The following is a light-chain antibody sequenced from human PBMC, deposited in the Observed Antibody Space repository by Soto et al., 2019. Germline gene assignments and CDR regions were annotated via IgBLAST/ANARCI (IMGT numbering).Light chain of an antibody. J-gene: IGKJ1*01. CDR3: QQYDSYSWT. V-gene: IGKV1-5*03. Sequence: DIQMTQSPSTLSASVGDRVTVTCRASQSISSWLAWYQQRPGKAPKLLIYKASSLESGVPSRFSGSGSGTEFTLTISSLQPEDFATYYCQQYDSYSWTFGQGTKVDIK. CDR1: QSISSW. CDR2: KAS.